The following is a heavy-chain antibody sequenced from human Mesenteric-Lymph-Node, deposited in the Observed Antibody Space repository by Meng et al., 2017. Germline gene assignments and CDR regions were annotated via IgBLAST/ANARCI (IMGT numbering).Heavy chain of an antibody. CDR1: GFTFRRYA. D-gene: IGHD3-10*01. Sequence: EVCRGGSGGGWVRAGCALRNFCADCGFTFRRYAMTWVRQAPGKGLEWVARVKSKTGGATIDYAAPVEGRFTISRDDSKNTLYLQMNSLKTEDTAVYYCTTFRFGYWGQGALVTVSS. V-gene: IGHV3-15*01. CDR2: VKSKTGGATI. J-gene: IGHJ4*02. CDR3: TTFRFGY.